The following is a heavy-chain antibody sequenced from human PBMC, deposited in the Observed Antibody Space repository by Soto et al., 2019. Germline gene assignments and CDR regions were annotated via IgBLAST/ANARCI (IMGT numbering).Heavy chain of an antibody. V-gene: IGHV4-34*01. D-gene: IGHD2-8*01. CDR2: INHSGST. CDR3: ASHCTNGVCYDFDY. J-gene: IGHJ4*02. Sequence: LSLTCAVYGGSFSGYYWSWIRQPPGKGLEWIGEINHSGSTNYNPSLKSRVTISVDTSKNQFSLKLSSVTAADTAVYYCASHCTNGVCYDFDYWGQGTLVTVSS. CDR1: GGSFSGYY.